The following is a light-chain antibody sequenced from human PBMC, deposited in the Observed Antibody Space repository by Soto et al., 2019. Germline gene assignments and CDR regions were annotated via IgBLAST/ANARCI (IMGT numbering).Light chain of an antibody. CDR3: SSYTSSSTLV. CDR1: SSDVGGYNY. V-gene: IGLV2-14*01. J-gene: IGLJ1*01. CDR2: EVS. Sequence: QSALTQPASVSGSPGQSITISCTGTSSDVGGYNYVSWYQQHPGKAPKLMIYEVSNRLSGVTTRFSGSKSGNTASLTISGIQAEEEADYYCSSYTSSSTLVFGTGTKLTVL.